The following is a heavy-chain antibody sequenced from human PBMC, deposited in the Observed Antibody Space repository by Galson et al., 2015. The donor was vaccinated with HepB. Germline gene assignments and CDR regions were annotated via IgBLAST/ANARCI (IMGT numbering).Heavy chain of an antibody. Sequence: SLRLSCAASGFTFSSYAMSWVRQAPGKGLEWVSAISGSGGSTYYADSVKGRFTISRDNSKNTLYLQMNSLRAEDTAVYYCAKGLRGSYYVRAEYFQHWGQGTLVTVSS. J-gene: IGHJ1*01. D-gene: IGHD1-26*01. CDR1: GFTFSSYA. CDR2: ISGSGGST. CDR3: AKGLRGSYYVRAEYFQH. V-gene: IGHV3-23*01.